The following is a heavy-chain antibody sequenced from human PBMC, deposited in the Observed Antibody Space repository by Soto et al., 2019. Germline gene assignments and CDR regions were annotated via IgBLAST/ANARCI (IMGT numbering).Heavy chain of an antibody. CDR2: IYYIGNT. V-gene: IGHV4-30-4*01. Sequence: SETLSLTCTVSGGSISSGDYYWSWIRQPPGKGLEYIGYIYYIGNTYYNPSLKSRVTISMDKSKNQFSLKLSSVTAADTAVYYCAGYLWSVSAYYYKGLDVWGQGATVTVSS. D-gene: IGHD3-3*01. J-gene: IGHJ6*02. CDR3: AGYLWSVSAYYYKGLDV. CDR1: GGSISSGDYY.